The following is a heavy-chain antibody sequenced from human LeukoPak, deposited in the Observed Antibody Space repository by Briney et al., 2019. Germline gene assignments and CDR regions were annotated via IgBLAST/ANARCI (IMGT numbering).Heavy chain of an antibody. V-gene: IGHV2-70*04. D-gene: IGHD6-19*01. Sequence: GSGPALVKPTQTLTLTCTFSGFSLSTSGMRVSWIRQPPGKALEWLARIDWDDDEFYSTSLKTRLTISKDTSKNQVVLTLTNMDPVDTATYYCAHNSGWSFDYWGQGTLVTVSS. CDR2: IDWDDDE. CDR1: GFSLSTSGMR. J-gene: IGHJ4*02. CDR3: AHNSGWSFDY.